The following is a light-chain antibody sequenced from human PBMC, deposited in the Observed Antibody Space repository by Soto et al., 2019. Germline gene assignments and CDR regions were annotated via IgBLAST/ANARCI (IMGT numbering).Light chain of an antibody. CDR3: QQYNSHSGT. J-gene: IGKJ1*01. CDR2: KAS. V-gene: IGKV1-5*03. Sequence: DIQMTQTHSTLSASVGDRVTITCRASQGISSWLAWYQQKPGKAPKLLIYKASSLESGVPSRFSGSGSGTEFTLTISSLQPDDIATYYCQQYNSHSGTFGQGTKVDI. CDR1: QGISSW.